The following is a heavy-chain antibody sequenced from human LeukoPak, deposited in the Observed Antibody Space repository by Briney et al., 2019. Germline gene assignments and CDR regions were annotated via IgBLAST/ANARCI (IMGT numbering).Heavy chain of an antibody. CDR3: ARDYADYVGYFFFDY. J-gene: IGHJ4*02. CDR2: ISGGGETT. Sequence: PGGSLRLSCAAAGFIFNNYAMNWVRQAPGKGLEWVSSISGGGETTYYAASAKGRFTISRDNSQNTLYLQMNSLRAEDTAVYYCARDYADYVGYFFFDYWGQGTLVTVSS. V-gene: IGHV3-23*01. CDR1: GFIFNNYA. D-gene: IGHD4-17*01.